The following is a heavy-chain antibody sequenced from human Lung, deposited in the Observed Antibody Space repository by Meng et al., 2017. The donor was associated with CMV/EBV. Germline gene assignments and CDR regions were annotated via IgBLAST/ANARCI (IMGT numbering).Heavy chain of an antibody. CDR1: GDMFSTYA. D-gene: IGHD6-6*01. J-gene: IGHJ4*02. V-gene: IGHV1-69*10. CDR3: ARALREYSNSSSDS. Sequence: SXXVSXXASGDMFSTYAITWVRQAPGQGLEWMGELIPILNAPNYAQKFQGRVRITADKSTTTAYMELSSLRSDDTAVYYCARALREYSNSSSDSWGQGTXVPVAS. CDR2: LIPILNAP.